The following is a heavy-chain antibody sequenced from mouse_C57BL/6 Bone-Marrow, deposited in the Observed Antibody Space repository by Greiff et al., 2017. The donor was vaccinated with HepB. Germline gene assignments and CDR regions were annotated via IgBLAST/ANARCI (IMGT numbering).Heavy chain of an antibody. CDR1: GYTFTSYW. J-gene: IGHJ2*01. CDR3: ARRTTVVASNFDY. V-gene: IGHV1-50*01. CDR2: IDPSDSYT. Sequence: VQLQQPGAELVKPGASVKLSCKASGYTFTSYWMQWVKQRPGQGLEWIGEIDPSDSYTNYNQKFKGKATLTVDTSSSTAYMQLSSLTSEDSAVYYCARRTTVVASNFDYWGHGTTLTVSS. D-gene: IGHD1-1*01.